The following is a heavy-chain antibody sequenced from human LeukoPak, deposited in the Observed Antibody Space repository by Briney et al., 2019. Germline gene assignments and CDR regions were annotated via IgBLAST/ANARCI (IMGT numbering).Heavy chain of an antibody. J-gene: IGHJ6*02. Sequence: ASVKVSCKASGYTFTSYAMHWVRQAPGQRLEWMGWINAGNGNTKYSQKFQGRVTITRDTSASTAYMELSSLRSEDTAVYYCARDGYCTNGVCHTYYYYGMDVWGQRTTVTVSS. CDR2: INAGNGNT. CDR3: ARDGYCTNGVCHTYYYYGMDV. CDR1: GYTFTSYA. D-gene: IGHD2-8*01. V-gene: IGHV1-3*01.